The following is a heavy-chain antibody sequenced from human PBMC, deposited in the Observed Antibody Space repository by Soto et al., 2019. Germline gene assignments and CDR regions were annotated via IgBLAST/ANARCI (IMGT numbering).Heavy chain of an antibody. CDR3: ARGGSGFLRNYFDY. D-gene: IGHD3-22*01. CDR2: INHSGST. CDR1: GGSFSGYY. V-gene: IGHV4-34*01. Sequence: QVQLQQWGAGLLKPSETLSLTCAVYGGSFSGYYWSWIRQPPGKGLEWIGEINHSGSTNYNPSLKSRVTISVDTSKHQLSLKLGSVTAADTGVYYCARGGSGFLRNYFDYWGQGTLVTVSS. J-gene: IGHJ4*02.